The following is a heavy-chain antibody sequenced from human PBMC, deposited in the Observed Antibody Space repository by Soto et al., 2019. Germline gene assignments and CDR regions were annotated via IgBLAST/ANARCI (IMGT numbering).Heavy chain of an antibody. V-gene: IGHV4-59*08. CDR2: IYYSGST. Sequence: PSETLSLTCTVSGGSISSYYWSWIRQPPGKGLEWIGYIYYSGSTNYNPSLKSRVTISVDTSKNQFSLKVSSVAAADTAVYYCARLGGYCSSTSCYGYYVMDVWGQGTTVTVSS. CDR3: ARLGGYCSSTSCYGYYVMDV. CDR1: GGSISSYY. J-gene: IGHJ6*02. D-gene: IGHD2-2*01.